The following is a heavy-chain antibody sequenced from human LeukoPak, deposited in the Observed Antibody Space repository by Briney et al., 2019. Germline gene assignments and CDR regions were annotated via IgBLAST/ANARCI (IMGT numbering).Heavy chain of an antibody. V-gene: IGHV3-66*01. CDR2: IYSGGST. Sequence: GGSLRLSCAVSGFRVTNDYMNWVRQAPGKGQEWVSIIYSGGSTYYADSVKGRFTISRDSSNNTLFLQMTNLRADDSGLYYCATDVRSSPLGFWGHGTLVTVSS. CDR1: GFRVTNDY. D-gene: IGHD6-13*01. J-gene: IGHJ4*01. CDR3: ATDVRSSPLGF.